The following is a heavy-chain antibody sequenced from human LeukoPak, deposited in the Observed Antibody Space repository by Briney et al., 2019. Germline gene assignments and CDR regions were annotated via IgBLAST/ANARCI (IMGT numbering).Heavy chain of an antibody. Sequence: GGSLRLSRAASGFIFTNYFMSWVRQAPGKGLEWVASIKHDGSEKYYVDSVRGRFTISRDNTMNSLYLQMSSLRAEDTAVYYCATDRGWRTSGYYLYYFEYWGQGTLVTYSS. CDR2: IKHDGSEK. CDR3: ATDRGWRTSGYYLYYFEY. J-gene: IGHJ4*02. V-gene: IGHV3-7*01. D-gene: IGHD3-3*01. CDR1: GFIFTNYF.